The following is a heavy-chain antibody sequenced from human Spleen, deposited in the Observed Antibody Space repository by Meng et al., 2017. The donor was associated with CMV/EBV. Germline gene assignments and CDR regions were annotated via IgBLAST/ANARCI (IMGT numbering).Heavy chain of an antibody. J-gene: IGHJ4*02. V-gene: IGHV3-21*01. CDR1: GITFTTFT. Sequence: GGSLRLSCAASGITFTTFTLHWVRQAPGKGLEWVSSISSTSAYMYYADSVKGRFIISRDNAENSLYLQLNSLRADETAVYFCARDLRLTGTRGTLGYWGQGTLVTVSS. D-gene: IGHD1-1*01. CDR2: ISSTSAYM. CDR3: ARDLRLTGTRGTLGY.